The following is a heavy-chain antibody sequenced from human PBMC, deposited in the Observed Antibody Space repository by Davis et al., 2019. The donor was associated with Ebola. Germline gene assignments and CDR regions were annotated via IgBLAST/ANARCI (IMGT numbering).Heavy chain of an antibody. CDR3: AKGLKSYYYDSRGSSFYYYVGMDV. CDR2: IIASGGST. D-gene: IGHD3-22*01. Sequence: GESLKTSCAASGFTFSNYAMSSVTHVPGQRLERVSAIIASGGSTYYADSLKGRFTISRDNSKNTLYLQMNSLRAEDTAVYYCAKGLKSYYYDSRGSSFYYYVGMDVWGKGTTVTVSS. CDR1: GFTFSNYA. V-gene: IGHV3-23*01. J-gene: IGHJ6*04.